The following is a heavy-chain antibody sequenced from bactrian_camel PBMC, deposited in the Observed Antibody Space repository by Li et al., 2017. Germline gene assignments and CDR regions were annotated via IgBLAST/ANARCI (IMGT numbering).Heavy chain of an antibody. Sequence: QLVESGGGLVQPGGSLRLSCAASGFTFRSYAMSWVRQAPGKGLDWVSSIQSSNTKYYQDSVKGRFTISRDSAKNTVHLQMNSLKSEDTALYYCAAPDRYSDYELDSWGQGTQVTVS. J-gene: IGHJ6*01. D-gene: IGHD4*01. V-gene: IGHV3S10*01. CDR1: GFTFRSYA. CDR3: AAPDRYSDYELDS. CDR2: IQSSNTK.